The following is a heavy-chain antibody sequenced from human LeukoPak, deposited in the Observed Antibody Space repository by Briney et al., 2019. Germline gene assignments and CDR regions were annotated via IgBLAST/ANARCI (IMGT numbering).Heavy chain of an antibody. CDR2: IWDXXSNK. D-gene: IGHD3-22*01. V-gene: IGHV3-33*01. Sequence: PXKGXEGXXXIWDXXSNKYYADSGKGRFTISRDKSKKRLYLQMNSLRAEDTAVYYCARDAGYYYDSSGYRGDYYFDYWGQGTLVTVSS. J-gene: IGHJ4*02. CDR3: ARDAGYYYDSSGYRGDYYFDY.